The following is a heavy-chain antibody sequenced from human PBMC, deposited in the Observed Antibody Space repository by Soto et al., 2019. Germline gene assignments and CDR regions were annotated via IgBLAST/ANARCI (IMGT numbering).Heavy chain of an antibody. J-gene: IGHJ4*02. V-gene: IGHV3-33*08. CDR1: GLSFSSYG. CDR3: ARGAGYCSGGSCYVGTY. Sequence: PGGSLRLSCADSGLSFSSYGMHWVRQAPGEGLEWVAVIWYDGSNKYYADSVKGRFTISRDNSKNTLYLQMNSLRAEDTAVYYCARGAGYCSGGSCYVGTYWGQGTLVTVSS. CDR2: IWYDGSNK. D-gene: IGHD2-15*01.